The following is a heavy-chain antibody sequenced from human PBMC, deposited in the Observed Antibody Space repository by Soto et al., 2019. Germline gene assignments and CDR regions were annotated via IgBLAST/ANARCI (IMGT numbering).Heavy chain of an antibody. J-gene: IGHJ4*02. V-gene: IGHV3-23*01. CDR2: ISGSGGST. Sequence: EVQLLESGGGLVQPGGSLRLSCAASGFSFSSYAMSWVRQAPGKGLAWVSAISGSGGSTYYADSVKGRFTISRADSKNTLDLDMNSLRAEGLGGCYCAEGVRRAGGRYFDYWLQGTPVTVS. CDR3: AEGVRRAGGRYFDY. CDR1: GFSFSSYA. D-gene: IGHD3-16*01.